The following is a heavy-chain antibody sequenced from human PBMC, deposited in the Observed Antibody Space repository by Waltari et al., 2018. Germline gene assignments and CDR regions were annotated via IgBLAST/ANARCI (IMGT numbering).Heavy chain of an antibody. J-gene: IGHJ3*01. CDR1: GFTPRNYR. CDR2: NDMEGRTT. Sequence: EVQLVESGGGLVQPGGSLRLSCAASGFTPRNYRKHWVRHAPGKGQVWVSGNDMEGRTTAYADSVKGRFTISRDNAKNTVYLQMDFLRDEDTAMYHCTRVEVGSAGTFDVWGQGTMVTVSS. CDR3: TRVEVGSAGTFDV. D-gene: IGHD2-2*03. V-gene: IGHV3-74*01.